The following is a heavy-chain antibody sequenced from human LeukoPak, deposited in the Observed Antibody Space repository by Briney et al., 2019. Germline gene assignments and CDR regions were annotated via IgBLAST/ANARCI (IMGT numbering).Heavy chain of an antibody. CDR2: IYTSGST. CDR1: GGSISSGSYY. V-gene: IGHV4-61*02. Sequence: SETLSLTCTVSGGSISSGSYYWSWIRQPTGKRLEWSGRIYTSGSTNYNPSLKSRVTISVDTSKNQFSLKLSSVTAADTAVYYCARAGVTIFGVVRYFDYWGQGTLVTVSS. J-gene: IGHJ4*02. D-gene: IGHD3-3*01. CDR3: ARAGVTIFGVVRYFDY.